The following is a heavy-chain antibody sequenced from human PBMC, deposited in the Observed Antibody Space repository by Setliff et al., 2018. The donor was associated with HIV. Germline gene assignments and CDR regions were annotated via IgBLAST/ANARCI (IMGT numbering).Heavy chain of an antibody. CDR2: INSNTYGGTT. CDR1: GFTFSNAW. D-gene: IGHD3-9*01. V-gene: IGHV3-15*01. Sequence: PGGSLRLSCAASGFTFSNAWMSWVRQAPGKGLEWVGRINSNTYGGTTDYAASVKGRFTISRDDSKSSAYLLMNSLKTEDTAVYYCSRVHSPLYYDILTGYLDYWGQGTLVTVS. CDR3: SRVHSPLYYDILTGYLDY. J-gene: IGHJ4*02.